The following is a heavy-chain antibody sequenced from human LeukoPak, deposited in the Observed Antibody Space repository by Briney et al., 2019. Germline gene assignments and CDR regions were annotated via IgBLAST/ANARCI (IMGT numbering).Heavy chain of an antibody. CDR1: GFTFTTYW. J-gene: IGHJ6*04. CDR2: IKQDGTEK. V-gene: IGHV3-7*01. Sequence: GGSLRLSCTASGFTFTTYWMSWVRHPPGKGLEWVANIKQDGTEKYYVDSVKGRFTISRDNAKNSLYLQMNSLRAEDTAVYHCAELGITMIGGVWGKGTTVTISS. D-gene: IGHD3-10*02. CDR3: AELGITMIGGV.